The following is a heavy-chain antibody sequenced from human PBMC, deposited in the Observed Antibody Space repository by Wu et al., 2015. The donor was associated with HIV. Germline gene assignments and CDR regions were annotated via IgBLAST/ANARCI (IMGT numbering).Heavy chain of an antibody. J-gene: IGHJ3*02. CDR1: GGTFSSYV. CDR3: ARLYDYYDSSGLDAFDI. D-gene: IGHD3-22*01. V-gene: IGHV1-69*05. Sequence: QVQLVQSGAEVKKPGSSVKVSCTGSGGTFSSYVTAWVRQAPGQGLEWMGGIIPIFGQQLTHTKFQGRVTITTDESTSTAYMELSSLRSEDTAVYYCARLYDYYDSSGLDAFDIWGQGTMVTVSS. CDR2: IIPIFGQ.